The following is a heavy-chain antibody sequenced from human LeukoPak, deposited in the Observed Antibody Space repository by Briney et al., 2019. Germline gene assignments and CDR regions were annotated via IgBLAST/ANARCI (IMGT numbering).Heavy chain of an antibody. D-gene: IGHD4-23*01. CDR3: AGGNFGYRFDP. CDR2: ITSSSNYI. J-gene: IGHJ5*02. Sequence: GGSLRLSCVASGFTFRSYSMNWVRQAPGKGLEWVSSITSSSNYIYYADSVKGRFTISRDNAKNSLYLQMNSLRAEDTAVYYCAGGNFGYRFDPWGQGTLVTVSS. V-gene: IGHV3-21*01. CDR1: GFTFRSYS.